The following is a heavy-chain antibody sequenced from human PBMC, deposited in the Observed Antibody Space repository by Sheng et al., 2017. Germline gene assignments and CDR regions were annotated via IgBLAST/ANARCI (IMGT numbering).Heavy chain of an antibody. CDR3: ARDTGEPYDYVWGSYRTSAFDI. CDR1: GFTFSSYA. D-gene: IGHD3-16*02. CDR2: ISYDGSNK. J-gene: IGHJ3*02. Sequence: QVQLVESGGGVVQPGRSLRLSCAASGFTFSSYAMHWVRQAPGKGLEWVAVISYDGSNKYYADSVKGRFTISRDNSKNTLYLQMNSLRAEDTAVYYCARDTGEPYDYVWGSYRTSAFDIWGQGTMVTVSS. V-gene: IGHV3-30-3*01.